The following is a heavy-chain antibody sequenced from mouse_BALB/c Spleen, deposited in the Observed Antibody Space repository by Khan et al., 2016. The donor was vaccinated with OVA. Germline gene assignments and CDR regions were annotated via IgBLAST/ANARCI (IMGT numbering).Heavy chain of an antibody. Sequence: EVKLVESGGGLVQPGGSRKLSCGASGFTFTSCGMHWVRQAPEKGLEWVAYISGDSSTVYYTDTVKGRFTISRDNPKNTLFLQMTSLSAEDMAIYYCARSYFYGYYFDQWGQGTTLTVSS. CDR3: ARSYFYGYYFDQ. J-gene: IGHJ2*01. D-gene: IGHD1-1*01. CDR1: GFTFTSCG. CDR2: ISGDSSTV. V-gene: IGHV5-17*02.